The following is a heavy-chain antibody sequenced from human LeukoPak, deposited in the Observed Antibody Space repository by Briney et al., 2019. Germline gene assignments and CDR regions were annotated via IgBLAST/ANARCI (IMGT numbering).Heavy chain of an antibody. CDR3: ARVRLGMGSYYYYYYMDV. CDR2: INPNSGGT. V-gene: IGHV1-2*06. CDR1: GYTFTGYY. D-gene: IGHD7-27*01. Sequence: ASVKVSCKASGYTFTGYYMHWVRQAPGQGLEWMGRINPNSGGTNYAQKFQGRVTMTRDTSISTAYMELSRLRSDDTAVYYCARVRLGMGSYYYYYYMDVWGKGTTVTVSS. J-gene: IGHJ6*03.